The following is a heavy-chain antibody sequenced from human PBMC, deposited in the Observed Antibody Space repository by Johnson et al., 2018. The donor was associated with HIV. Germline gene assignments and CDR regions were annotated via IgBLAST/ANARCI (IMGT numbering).Heavy chain of an antibody. CDR3: TTPGIYYDIVTGYYKAVEGDDAFDI. D-gene: IGHD3-9*01. Sequence: VQLVESGGGLVQPGGSLRLSCAASGFTFSNAWMSWVRQAPGKGLEWVGRIKSKTDGGTTDYAAPVKGRFTISSAESKNTLYLQMNSLKTEDTAVYYCTTPGIYYDIVTGYYKAVEGDDAFDIWGQGTMVTVSS. CDR1: GFTFSNAW. CDR2: IKSKTDGGTT. J-gene: IGHJ3*02. V-gene: IGHV3-15*01.